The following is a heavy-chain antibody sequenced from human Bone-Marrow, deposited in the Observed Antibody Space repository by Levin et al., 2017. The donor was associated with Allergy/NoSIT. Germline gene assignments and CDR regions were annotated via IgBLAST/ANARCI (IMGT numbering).Heavy chain of an antibody. Sequence: GGSLRLSCAASGFTFNSYSMNWVRQGPGKGLEWVAAISPSGGSPYYTDSVKGRFTIFRDNSNNTLYLHMNRLTAEDTAIYYCANEEAVSFFENWGQGTLVTVSS. D-gene: IGHD5/OR15-5a*01. CDR1: GFTFNSYS. CDR2: ISPSGGSP. V-gene: IGHV3-23*01. J-gene: IGHJ4*02. CDR3: ANEEAVSFFEN.